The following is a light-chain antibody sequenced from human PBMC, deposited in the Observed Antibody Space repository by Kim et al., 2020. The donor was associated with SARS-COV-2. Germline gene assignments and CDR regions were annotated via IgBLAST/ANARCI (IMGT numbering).Light chain of an antibody. CDR2: GAS. CDR3: QQYATSPYT. J-gene: IGKJ2*01. CDR1: QSVSGNY. V-gene: IGKV3-20*01. Sequence: ELVLTQSPGTLSLSPGQRATLSCGASQSVSGNYLAWYQQKAGQAPRLLMYGASGRAAGVPDRFSDSGSGTHFILTISRLEPEDFAVYFCQQYATSPYTFGQGTKLEI.